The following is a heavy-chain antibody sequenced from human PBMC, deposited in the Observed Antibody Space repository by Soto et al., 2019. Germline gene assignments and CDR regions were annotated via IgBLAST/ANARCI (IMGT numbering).Heavy chain of an antibody. CDR3: ARAYVT. CDR1: GFTFSSDA. V-gene: IGHV3-23*01. Sequence: GGSLRLSCAASGFTFSSDAMSWVRQAPGKGLECISIISGSGNTLYSADSVKGRFTISRDNSKNTLYLQMNSLRTEDTAVYYCARAYVTWGQGTLVTVSS. CDR2: ISGSGNTL. D-gene: IGHD2-21*01. J-gene: IGHJ5*02.